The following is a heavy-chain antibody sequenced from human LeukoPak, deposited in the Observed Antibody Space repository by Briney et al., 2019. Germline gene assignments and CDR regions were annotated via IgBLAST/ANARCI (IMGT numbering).Heavy chain of an antibody. J-gene: IGHJ6*03. CDR1: GYIFTGYY. CDR2: INPNSGAT. D-gene: IGHD2-2*01. V-gene: IGHV1-2*02. Sequence: GASVKVSCKASGYIFTGYYIHWVRQAPGQGLEWMGWINPNSGATNYAQKFQGRVIMTRDTSISTAYMEVRRLRSDDTAVYYCGRDAQFIVVVPAAKLNYMDVGAKGPRSPSP. CDR3: GRDAQFIVVVPAAKLNYMDV.